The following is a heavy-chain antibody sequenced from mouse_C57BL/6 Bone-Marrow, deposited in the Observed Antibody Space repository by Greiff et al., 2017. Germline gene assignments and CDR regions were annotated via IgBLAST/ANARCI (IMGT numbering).Heavy chain of an antibody. J-gene: IGHJ4*01. CDR3: ARDGDYGSSMDY. CDR2: ISDGGSYT. V-gene: IGHV5-4*01. D-gene: IGHD1-1*01. Sequence: DVKLVESGGGLVKPGGSLKLSCAASGFTFSSYAMSWVRQTPEKRLEWVATISDGGSYTYYPDNVKGRFTISRDNAKNNLYLQMSHLKSEDTAMYYCARDGDYGSSMDYWGQGTSVTVSS. CDR1: GFTFSSYA.